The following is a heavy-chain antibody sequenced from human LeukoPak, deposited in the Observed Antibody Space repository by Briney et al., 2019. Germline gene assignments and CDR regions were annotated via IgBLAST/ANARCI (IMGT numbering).Heavy chain of an antibody. Sequence: PSETLFLTCTVSGYSISSGYYWGWIRQPPGKGLEWIGSIYHSGSTYYNPSLKSRVTISVDTSKNQFSLKLSSVTAADTAVYYCARDGRAVAGSSVETFDYWGQRTLVTVSS. J-gene: IGHJ4*02. CDR3: ARDGRAVAGSSVETFDY. V-gene: IGHV4-38-2*02. CDR1: GYSISSGYY. CDR2: IYHSGST. D-gene: IGHD6-19*01.